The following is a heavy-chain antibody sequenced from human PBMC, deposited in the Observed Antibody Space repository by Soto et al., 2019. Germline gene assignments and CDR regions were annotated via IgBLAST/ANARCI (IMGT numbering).Heavy chain of an antibody. Sequence: QVQLQESGPGLVKPSETLSLTCTVSGGSISSYYWSWIRQPPGKGLEWIGYIYYSGSTNYNPSLKRRVTISVDTSKNQFSLKLSSVTAADTAVYYCARGVGATTWVYYYGMDVWGQGTTVTVSS. J-gene: IGHJ6*02. CDR1: GGSISSYY. V-gene: IGHV4-59*01. CDR3: ARGVGATTWVYYYGMDV. D-gene: IGHD1-26*01. CDR2: IYYSGST.